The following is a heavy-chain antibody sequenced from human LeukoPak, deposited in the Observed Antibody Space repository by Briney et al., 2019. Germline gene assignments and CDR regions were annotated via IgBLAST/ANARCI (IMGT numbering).Heavy chain of an antibody. CDR2: INPNSGGT. V-gene: IGHV1-2*02. J-gene: IGHJ4*02. CDR1: GYTFSAYF. CDR3: ARVVGWFGGDFDS. Sequence: ASVKVSCKASGYTFSAYFIHWVRQAPGQGLEWMGWINPNSGGTNYAQNFQGRVTMTRDASISTAYMDLSRLTSDDTAVYYCARVVGWFGGDFDSWGQGTLVTVSS. D-gene: IGHD3-10*01.